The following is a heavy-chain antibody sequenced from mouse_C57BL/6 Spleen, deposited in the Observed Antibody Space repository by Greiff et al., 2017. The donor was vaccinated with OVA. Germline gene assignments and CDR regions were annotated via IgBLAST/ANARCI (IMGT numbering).Heavy chain of an antibody. Sequence: QVQLQQSGPELVKPGASVKISCKASGYAFSSSWMNWVKQRPGKGLEWIGRIYPGDGDTNYNGKFKGKATLTADKSSSTAYMQLSSLTSEDSAVYFCARGYYGSSYPYWYFDVWGTGTTVTVSS. CDR2: IYPGDGDT. CDR1: GYAFSSSW. V-gene: IGHV1-82*01. J-gene: IGHJ1*03. D-gene: IGHD1-1*01. CDR3: ARGYYGSSYPYWYFDV.